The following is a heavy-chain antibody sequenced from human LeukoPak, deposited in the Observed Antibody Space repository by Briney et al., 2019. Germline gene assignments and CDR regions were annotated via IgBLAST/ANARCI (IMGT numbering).Heavy chain of an antibody. CDR2: INSNSRTI. V-gene: IGHV3-48*01. D-gene: IGHD4-11*01. CDR3: ARDIWYSNKWLHASDI. CDR1: GFTFSDYA. Sequence: PGGSLRLSCAASGFTFSDYAMNWVRQAPGKGLEWFSFINSNSRTIYYADSVKGRFTISRDNAKNSLYLQMDSLRADDTGVYYCARDIWYSNKWLHASDIWGLGTMVTVSS. J-gene: IGHJ3*02.